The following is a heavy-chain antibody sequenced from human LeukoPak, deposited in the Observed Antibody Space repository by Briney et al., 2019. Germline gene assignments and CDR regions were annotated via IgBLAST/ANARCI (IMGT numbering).Heavy chain of an antibody. CDR1: GYSISSGYY. Sequence: SETLSLTCSVSGYSISSGYYRGWIRQPPGKGLEWIGTIYHSGSTYYNPSLKSRVTISVDTSKNQFSLKLSSVTAADTAVYYCAREIAAAAYYYYYGMDVWGQGTTVTVSS. V-gene: IGHV4-38-2*02. CDR3: AREIAAAAYYYYYGMDV. D-gene: IGHD6-13*01. J-gene: IGHJ6*02. CDR2: IYHSGST.